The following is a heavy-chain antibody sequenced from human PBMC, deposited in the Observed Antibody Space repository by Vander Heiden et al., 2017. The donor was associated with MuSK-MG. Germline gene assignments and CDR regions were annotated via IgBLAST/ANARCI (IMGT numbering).Heavy chain of an antibody. CDR1: GFTFRRYW. J-gene: IGHJ4*02. V-gene: IGHV3-7*01. CDR3: ARDREDSNTWDEFDY. CDR2: INQDGSEQ. D-gene: IGHD6-13*01. Sequence: EVQLVESAGALVQSGGSLSPSCADSGFTFRRYWMSWVRQAPGKGLEWVANINQDGSEQYYVDSVKGRLTISRDNAKDSLYLQMSGLRPEDTAVYFCARDREDSNTWDEFDYWGQGTLVTVSS.